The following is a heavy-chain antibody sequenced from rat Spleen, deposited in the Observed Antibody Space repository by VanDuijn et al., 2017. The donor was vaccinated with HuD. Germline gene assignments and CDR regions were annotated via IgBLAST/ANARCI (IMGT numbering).Heavy chain of an antibody. J-gene: IGHJ3*01. CDR2: IKAKSSNYAT. Sequence: EVQLVESGGGLVQPGRSLKLSCATSGFPFNDAWMHWVRQSPEQQLEWVAQIKAKSSNYATYYAESVKGRFTISRDDSKSSVYLQINSLKEEDTAIYYCTWEHPFNWFAYWGQGTLVTVSS. CDR1: GFPFNDAW. D-gene: IGHD3-2*01. CDR3: TWEHPFNWFAY. V-gene: IGHV6-8*01.